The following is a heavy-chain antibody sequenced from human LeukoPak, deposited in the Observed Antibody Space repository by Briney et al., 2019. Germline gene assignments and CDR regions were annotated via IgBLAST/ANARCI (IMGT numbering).Heavy chain of an antibody. Sequence: SETLSLTCTVSGGSISSGSYYWTWIRQPAGKGLEWIGRIYASGSTNYNPSLKSRVTISIDTSKNQFSLKLTSVTAADTALYYCARDPPENWNGDAFDIWRQGTMVTASS. CDR3: ARDPPENWNGDAFDI. D-gene: IGHD1-1*01. CDR1: GGSISSGSYY. J-gene: IGHJ3*02. V-gene: IGHV4-61*02. CDR2: IYASGST.